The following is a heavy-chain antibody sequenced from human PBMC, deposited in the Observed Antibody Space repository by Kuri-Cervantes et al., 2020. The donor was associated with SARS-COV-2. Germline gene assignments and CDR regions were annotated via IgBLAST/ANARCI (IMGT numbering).Heavy chain of an antibody. CDR1: GFTFKTCA. Sequence: GESLKISCAASGFTFKTCAMHWVRQAPGKGLEWVAMISSDGINKSYADSVKGRFTISRDNSRNTLYLQIISLRTEDTAVLYCARARVGVFDFWGQGALVTVSS. J-gene: IGHJ4*02. CDR3: ARARVGVFDF. V-gene: IGHV3-30*04. D-gene: IGHD2-21*01. CDR2: ISSDGINK.